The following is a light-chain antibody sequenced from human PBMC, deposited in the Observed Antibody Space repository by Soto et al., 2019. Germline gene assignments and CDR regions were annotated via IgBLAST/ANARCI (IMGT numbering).Light chain of an antibody. Sequence: QPVLTQPPSASGTPGQSVTISCSGSTSNIGSYTVNWYQQLPGTAPKLLIYSSNQRPSGVPDRFSGSKSGTSASLAISGLQSEDEAHYYCAAWDDSLSGVVFGGGTKVTVL. V-gene: IGLV1-44*01. CDR3: AAWDDSLSGVV. J-gene: IGLJ2*01. CDR1: TSNIGSYT. CDR2: SSN.